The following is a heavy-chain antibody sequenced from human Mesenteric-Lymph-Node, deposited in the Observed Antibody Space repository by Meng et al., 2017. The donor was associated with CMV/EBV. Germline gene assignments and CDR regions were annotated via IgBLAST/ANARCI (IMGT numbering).Heavy chain of an antibody. Sequence: GSISTNKWWSWVRQAPGKGLEWVGEIYHTGSTNSNPSLKGRVSLSVDESKNQFSLNLNSVTAADTAVYFCARGDYYGSRQWGYYLDYWGQGALVTVSS. CDR3: ARGDYYGSRQWGYYLDY. V-gene: IGHV4-4*01. J-gene: IGHJ4*02. D-gene: IGHD3-10*01. CDR1: GSISTNKW. CDR2: IYHTGST.